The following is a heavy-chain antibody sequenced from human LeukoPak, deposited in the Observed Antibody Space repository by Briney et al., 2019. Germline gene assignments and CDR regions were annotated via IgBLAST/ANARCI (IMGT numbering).Heavy chain of an antibody. CDR2: ISSSGSTI. D-gene: IGHD3-22*01. J-gene: IGHJ5*02. Sequence: KTGGSLRLSCAASGFTFSDYYMSWIRQAPGKGLEWVSYISSSGSTIYYADSVKGRFTISRDNAKNSLYLQMNSLRAEDTAVYYCARDYYYDSSPSWFDPWGQGTLVTVSS. V-gene: IGHV3-11*01. CDR1: GFTFSDYY. CDR3: ARDYYYDSSPSWFDP.